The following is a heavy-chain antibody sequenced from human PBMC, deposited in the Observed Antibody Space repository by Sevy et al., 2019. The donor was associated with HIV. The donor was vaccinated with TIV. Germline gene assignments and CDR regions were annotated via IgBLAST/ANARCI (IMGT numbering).Heavy chain of an antibody. Sequence: GGSLRLSCVASGFTLNNYWMHWVRQAPGKGLEWVAVISKEGTNKYYIDYVKGRFTISRDNSRNTLFLQMERLRAEDTAMYFCARDPHAVPHWGSFDSWGQGTLVTVSS. CDR2: ISKEGTNK. CDR3: ARDPHAVPHWGSFDS. V-gene: IGHV3-30-3*01. D-gene: IGHD3-16*01. CDR1: GFTLNNYW. J-gene: IGHJ4*02.